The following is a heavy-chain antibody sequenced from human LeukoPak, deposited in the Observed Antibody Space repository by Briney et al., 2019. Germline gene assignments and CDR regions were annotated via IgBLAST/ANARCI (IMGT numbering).Heavy chain of an antibody. V-gene: IGHV4-31*03. CDR1: GGSISSGGYY. CDR3: ARDGGLERPFGMDV. Sequence: SETLSLTCTVPGGSISSGGYYWSWIRQHPGKGLEWIGYIYYSGSTYYSPSLKSRVTISVDTSKTQFSLKLSSVTAADTAVYYCARDGGLERPFGMDVWGQGTTVTVSS. D-gene: IGHD1-1*01. CDR2: IYYSGST. J-gene: IGHJ6*02.